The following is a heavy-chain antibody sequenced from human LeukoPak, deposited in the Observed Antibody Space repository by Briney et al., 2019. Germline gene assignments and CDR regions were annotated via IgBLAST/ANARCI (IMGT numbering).Heavy chain of an antibody. CDR1: GYTFTSYG. CDR3: ARANYYDSSGYYRL. Sequence: GASVKVSCMASGYTFTSYGISWVRQAPGQGLEWMGWISAYNGNTNYAQKLQGRVTMTTDTSTSTAYMELRSLRSDDTAVYYCARANYYDSSGYYRLWGQGTLVTVSS. CDR2: ISAYNGNT. V-gene: IGHV1-18*01. J-gene: IGHJ4*02. D-gene: IGHD3-22*01.